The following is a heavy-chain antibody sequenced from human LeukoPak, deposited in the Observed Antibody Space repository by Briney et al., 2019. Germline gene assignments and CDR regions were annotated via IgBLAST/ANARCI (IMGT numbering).Heavy chain of an antibody. V-gene: IGHV3-48*04. J-gene: IGHJ4*02. D-gene: IGHD5-12*01. CDR1: GFTFSSYS. CDR3: ARGGIVATISGLFDY. CDR2: ISSSSSTI. Sequence: PGGSLRLSCAASGFTFSSYSMNWVRQAPGKGLEWVSYISSSSSTIYYADSVKGRFTISRDNAKNSLYLQMNSLRAEDTAVYYCARGGIVATISGLFDYWGQGTLVTVSS.